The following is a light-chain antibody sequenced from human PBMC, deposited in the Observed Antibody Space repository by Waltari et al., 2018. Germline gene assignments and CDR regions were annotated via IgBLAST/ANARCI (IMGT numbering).Light chain of an antibody. CDR1: QSVRNW. V-gene: IGKV1-5*03. Sequence: DIQMTQSPSTLSASVGDRVTITCRASQSVRNWLAWYQQKPGKAPRLLISQASTLENGVPSRFSGSGSGTEFTLTISGLQPDDFATYYCQQYDNNRTFGQGTKVEIK. J-gene: IGKJ1*01. CDR2: QAS. CDR3: QQYDNNRT.